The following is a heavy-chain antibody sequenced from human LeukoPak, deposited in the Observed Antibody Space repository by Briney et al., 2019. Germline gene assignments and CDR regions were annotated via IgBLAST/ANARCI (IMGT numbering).Heavy chain of an antibody. CDR2: INPSGGST. V-gene: IGHV1-46*01. D-gene: IGHD3-22*01. CDR1: GYTFTSYY. CDR3: AADPHYYDSSGPTD. J-gene: IGHJ4*02. Sequence: ASVKVSCKASGYTFTSYYMHWVRQAPGQGLEWMGIINPSGGSTNYAQKFQERVTITRDMSTSTAYMELSSLRSEDTAVYYCAADPHYYDSSGPTDWGQGTLVTVSS.